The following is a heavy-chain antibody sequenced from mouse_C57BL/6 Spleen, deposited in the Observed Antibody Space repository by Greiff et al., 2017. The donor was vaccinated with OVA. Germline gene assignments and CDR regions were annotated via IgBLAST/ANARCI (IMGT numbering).Heavy chain of an antibody. V-gene: IGHV1-55*01. CDR3: ARNDGSYAMDY. D-gene: IGHD2-3*01. CDR2: IYPGSGST. Sequence: QVQLQQPGAELVKPGASVKMSCKASGYTFTSYWITWVKQRPGQGLEWIGDIYPGSGSTNYNEKFKSKATLTVDTSSSTAYMQLSSLTSEDAAVYYCARNDGSYAMDYWGQGTSVTVAS. CDR1: GYTFTSYW. J-gene: IGHJ4*01.